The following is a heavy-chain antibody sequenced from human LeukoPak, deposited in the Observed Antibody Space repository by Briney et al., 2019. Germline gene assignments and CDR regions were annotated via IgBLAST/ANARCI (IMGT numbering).Heavy chain of an antibody. CDR1: GGSLSSGSDY. CDR2: IYASGST. Sequence: PSETLSLTCTVSGGSLSSGSDYWSWIRQSAGKGLEWIGRIYASGSTNYNPSLKSRVTISVDSSKNQFSLKLSSVTAADTAVYYCARSDYDFWSGYYIFDYWGQGTLVTVSS. D-gene: IGHD3-3*01. V-gene: IGHV4-61*02. J-gene: IGHJ4*02. CDR3: ARSDYDFWSGYYIFDY.